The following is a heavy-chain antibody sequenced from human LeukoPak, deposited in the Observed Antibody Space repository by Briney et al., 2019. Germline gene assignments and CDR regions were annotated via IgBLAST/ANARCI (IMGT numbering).Heavy chain of an antibody. J-gene: IGHJ4*02. D-gene: IGHD5-18*01. CDR3: AKDWGYTTMVSYYFDY. CDR2: IWYDGNNK. Sequence: PGRSLRLSCVAPGFTFSGYGMHWVRQAPDKGLEWVAVIWYDGNNKYYADSVKGRFTISRDNSKNTLYLQMNSLRAEDTAVYYCAKDWGYTTMVSYYFDYWGQGALVTVSS. V-gene: IGHV3-33*06. CDR1: GFTFSGYG.